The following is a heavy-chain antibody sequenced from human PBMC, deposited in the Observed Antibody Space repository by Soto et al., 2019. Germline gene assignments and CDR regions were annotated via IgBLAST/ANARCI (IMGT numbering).Heavy chain of an antibody. Sequence: VQLVESGGGLVQPGGSLRLSCAASGFTVSNNYMRWVRQAPGKGLEWVSLIYSGGATYYADSVKGRFTISRDNSKNTLYLPMNSLRAEDTAVYYCARDGTYNWVGGQGILVTVSS. CDR2: IYSGGAT. CDR3: ARDGTYNWV. D-gene: IGHD1-1*01. V-gene: IGHV3-66*01. J-gene: IGHJ4*02. CDR1: GFTVSNNY.